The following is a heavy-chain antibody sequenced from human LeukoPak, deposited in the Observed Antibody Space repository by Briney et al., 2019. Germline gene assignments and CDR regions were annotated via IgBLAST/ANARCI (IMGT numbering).Heavy chain of an antibody. CDR2: IIPIFGTA. V-gene: IGHV1-69*01. CDR1: GGTFSSYA. Sequence: SVKVSCKASGGTFSSYAISWVRRAPGQGLEWMGGIIPIFGTANYAQKFQGRVTITADESTSTAYMELSSLRSEDTAVYYCARDGRALMGATYFDYWGQGTLVTVSS. D-gene: IGHD1-26*01. J-gene: IGHJ4*02. CDR3: ARDGRALMGATYFDY.